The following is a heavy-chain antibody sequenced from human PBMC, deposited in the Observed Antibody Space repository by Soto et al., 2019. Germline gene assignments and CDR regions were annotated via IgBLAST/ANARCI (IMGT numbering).Heavy chain of an antibody. J-gene: IGHJ4*02. V-gene: IGHV3-9*01. CDR1: GFTFDDYA. D-gene: IGHD5-18*01. CDR2: ISWNSGNI. Sequence: EVPLEESGGALVQPGRSLRLSCAASGFTFDDYAMHWVRQVLGNGLEWVSSISWNSGNIGYADSVKGRFTTSRDNAKNSLYLQMNSLRPEDTALYYCVRSKGGYSYGTPFDYWGQGTLVTVSS. CDR3: VRSKGGYSYGTPFDY.